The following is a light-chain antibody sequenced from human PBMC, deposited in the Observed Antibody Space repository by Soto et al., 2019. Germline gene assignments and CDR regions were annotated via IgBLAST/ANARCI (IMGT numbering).Light chain of an antibody. CDR2: GNS. V-gene: IGLV1-40*01. CDR1: SSNIGAGYD. J-gene: IGLJ1*01. CDR3: QSYDSRLGVHYV. Sequence: QSALTQPPSVSGAPGQRVTISCTGSSSNIGAGYDVHWYQHLPGTAPKLLIYGNSNRPSGVPDRFSGSKSGTSASLAITGLQAEDEADYYCQSYDSRLGVHYVFVTGTKVT.